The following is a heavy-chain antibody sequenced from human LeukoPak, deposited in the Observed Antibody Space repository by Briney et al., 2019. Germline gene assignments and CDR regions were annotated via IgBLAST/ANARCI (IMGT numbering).Heavy chain of an antibody. V-gene: IGHV1-8*02. D-gene: IGHD3-3*01. Sequence: GASVKVSCKASGYTFTSYDINWVRQATGQGLEWMGWMNPNSGNTGYAQKFQGRVTMTRDTSISTAYMELSRLRSDDTAVYYCARGIYYDFWSGSLWFDPWGQGTLVTVSS. CDR2: MNPNSGNT. CDR3: ARGIYYDFWSGSLWFDP. CDR1: GYTFTSYD. J-gene: IGHJ5*02.